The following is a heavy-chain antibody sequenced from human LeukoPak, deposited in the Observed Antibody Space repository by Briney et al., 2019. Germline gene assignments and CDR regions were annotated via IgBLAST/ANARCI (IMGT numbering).Heavy chain of an antibody. V-gene: IGHV3-21*01. Sequence: GGSLRLSCAASGFTFSNYNMNWVRQAPGKGLEWVSSISSSSTYMYYADSVKGRFTISRDNAKNSLYLQVNSLRAEDTAVYYCARDAVDFWSGYHDYWGQGTLVTVSS. CDR1: GFTFSNYN. J-gene: IGHJ4*02. D-gene: IGHD3-3*01. CDR3: ARDAVDFWSGYHDY. CDR2: ISSSSTYM.